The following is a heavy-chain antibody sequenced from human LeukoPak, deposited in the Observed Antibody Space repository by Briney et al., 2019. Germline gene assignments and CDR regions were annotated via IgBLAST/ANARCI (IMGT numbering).Heavy chain of an antibody. Sequence: ASVKVSCKASGYTFINYYMHWVRQAPGQGLEWMGIINPSGGGTTYAPKLQGRVTMTRDTSTSTVYMELSSLGSEDTAVYSCATSPQLGITTYLDNWGQGTLVTVSS. CDR1: GYTFINYY. J-gene: IGHJ4*02. D-gene: IGHD7-27*01. CDR3: ATSPQLGITTYLDN. V-gene: IGHV1-46*01. CDR2: INPSGGGT.